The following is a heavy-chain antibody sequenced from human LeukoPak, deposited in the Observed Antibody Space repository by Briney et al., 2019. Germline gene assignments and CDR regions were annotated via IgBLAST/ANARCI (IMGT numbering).Heavy chain of an antibody. CDR1: GFTFSRYA. CDR2: ISGSGGTT. V-gene: IGHV3-23*01. J-gene: IGHJ4*02. Sequence: GGSLRLSCAASGFTFSRYAMSWVRQAPGKGLEWVSGISGSGGTTDYADSVKGRFTISRDNAKNSLYLQMNSLRAEDTAVYYCASEYSSSSGFDYWGQGTLVTVSS. CDR3: ASEYSSSSGFDY. D-gene: IGHD6-6*01.